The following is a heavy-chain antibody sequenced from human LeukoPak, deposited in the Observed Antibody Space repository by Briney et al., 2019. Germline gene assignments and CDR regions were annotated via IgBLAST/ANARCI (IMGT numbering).Heavy chain of an antibody. CDR1: GYTFSNYY. CDR2: TNPRGGST. V-gene: IGHV1-46*01. CDR3: ARETYNNYSGKDV. Sequence: ASVKVSCKASGYTFSNYYMHWVRQAPGQGLEWMGVTNPRGGSTTYAQRFQGRVIMSRDTSTSTVHMELSSLRSEDTAVYYCARETYNNYSGKDVWGQGTTVTVSS. D-gene: IGHD5-24*01. J-gene: IGHJ6*02.